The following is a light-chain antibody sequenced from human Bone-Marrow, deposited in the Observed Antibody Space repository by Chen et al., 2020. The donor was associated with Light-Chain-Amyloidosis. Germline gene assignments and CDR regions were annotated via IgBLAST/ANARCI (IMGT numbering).Light chain of an antibody. CDR2: DDS. CDR3: QVWDRSSDRPV. V-gene: IGLV3-21*02. J-gene: IGLJ3*02. CDR1: NIGSTS. Sequence: SYVLTQPSSVSVAPVQTATHACGGNNIGSTSVHWYQQTPGQAPLLFVYDDSDRPSGIPERLSGSNSGNTDTLTISRVEAGDEDEYYCQVWDRSSDRPVFGGGTKLTVL.